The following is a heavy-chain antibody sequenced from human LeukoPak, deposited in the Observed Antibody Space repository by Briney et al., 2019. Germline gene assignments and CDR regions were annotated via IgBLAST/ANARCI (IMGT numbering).Heavy chain of an antibody. D-gene: IGHD4-23*01. CDR3: ARRKLTTVVTPGFWFDP. J-gene: IGHJ5*02. CDR1: GGSISSSSYY. Sequence: NPSETLSLTCTVSGGSISSSSYYWGWLRQPPGKGLEWIGSIYYSGSTYYNPSLKSRVTISVDTSKNQFSLKLSSVTAADTAVYYCARRKLTTVVTPGFWFDPWGQGTLVTVSS. CDR2: IYYSGST. V-gene: IGHV4-39*01.